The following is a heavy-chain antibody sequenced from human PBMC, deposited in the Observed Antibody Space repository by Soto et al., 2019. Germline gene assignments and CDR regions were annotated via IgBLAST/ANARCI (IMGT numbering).Heavy chain of an antibody. J-gene: IGHJ6*02. CDR3: ATTTVAHHLYYYYGMDV. D-gene: IGHD4-4*01. V-gene: IGHV1-69*06. CDR1: GGTFSSYA. CDR2: IIPIFGTA. Sequence: GASVKVSCKASGGTFSSYAIGWVRQAPGQGLEWMGGIIPIFGTANYAQKFQGRVTITADKSTSTAYMELSSLRSEDTAVYYCATTTVAHHLYYYYGMDVWGQGTTVTVSS.